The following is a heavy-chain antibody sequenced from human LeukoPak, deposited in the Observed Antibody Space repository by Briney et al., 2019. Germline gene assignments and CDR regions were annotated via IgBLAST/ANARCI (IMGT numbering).Heavy chain of an antibody. CDR2: ISGSGSST. V-gene: IGHV3-23*01. Sequence: GGSLRLSCAASGFTFSSYAMTWVRQAPGKGLEWVSAISGSGSSTYFADSVKGRFTVSRDNSKDTLYLQMNSLRAEDTAVYYCAKDHQGYWADSFDYWGQGTLVTVSS. D-gene: IGHD6-13*01. J-gene: IGHJ4*02. CDR3: AKDHQGYWADSFDY. CDR1: GFTFSSYA.